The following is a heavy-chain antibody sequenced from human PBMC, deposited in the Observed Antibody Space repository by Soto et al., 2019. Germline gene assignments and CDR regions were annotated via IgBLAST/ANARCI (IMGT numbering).Heavy chain of an antibody. D-gene: IGHD2-21*02. CDR2: ISHSGST. CDR3: ARDAGCYGDCYQGWFDP. V-gene: IGHV4-4*02. J-gene: IGHJ5*02. CDR1: GGSLSSSNW. Sequence: QVQLQESGPGLVKPSGTLSLTCAVSGGSLSSSNWWRWFRQPSGKGLEWIGEISHSGSTNYNPSLKSRVTISVDDSRHQSSLKLTSAAAEDTAMYYCARDAGCYGDCYQGWFDPWGQGTLVTVSS.